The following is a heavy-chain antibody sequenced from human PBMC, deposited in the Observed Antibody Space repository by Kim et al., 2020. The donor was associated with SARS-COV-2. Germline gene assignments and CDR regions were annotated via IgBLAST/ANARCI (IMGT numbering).Heavy chain of an antibody. CDR1: GFTFSSYS. V-gene: IGHV3-21*01. CDR3: ARAKSAARPNFYDY. D-gene: IGHD6-6*01. Sequence: GGSLRLSCAASGFTFSSYSMNWVRQAPGKGLEWVSSISSSSSYIYYADSVKGRFTISRDNAKNSLYLQMNSLRAEDTAVYYCARAKSAARPNFYDYWGQGTLVTVSS. J-gene: IGHJ4*02. CDR2: ISSSSSYI.